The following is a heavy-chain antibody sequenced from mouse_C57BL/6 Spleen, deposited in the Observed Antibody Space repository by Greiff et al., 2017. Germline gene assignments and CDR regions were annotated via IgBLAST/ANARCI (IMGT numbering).Heavy chain of an antibody. CDR2: INPSNGGT. CDR1: GYTFTSYW. V-gene: IGHV1-53*01. CDR3: ARRGTTVVATYDY. J-gene: IGHJ2*01. D-gene: IGHD1-1*01. Sequence: QVHVKQPGTELVKPGASVKLSCKASGYTFTSYWMHWVKQRPGQGLEWIGNINPSNGGTNYNEKFKSKATLTVDKSSSTAYMQLSSLTSEDSAVYYCARRGTTVVATYDYWGQGTTLTVSS.